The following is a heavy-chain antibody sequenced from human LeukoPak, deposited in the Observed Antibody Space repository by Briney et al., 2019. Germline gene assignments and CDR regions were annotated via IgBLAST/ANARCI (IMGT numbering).Heavy chain of an antibody. Sequence: SETLSLTCIVSGDSIISDTYYWGWIRQPPGKGLEWIGSIYYRGRTSYNPSLESRVSISEDSPTKQYSLRLTSVTAADTAVYFCARDPYSGSYGAYYYYYMDVWGKGTTVTISS. CDR3: ARDPYSGSYGAYYYYYMDV. CDR1: GDSIISDTYY. CDR2: IYYRGRT. J-gene: IGHJ6*03. V-gene: IGHV4-39*02. D-gene: IGHD1-26*01.